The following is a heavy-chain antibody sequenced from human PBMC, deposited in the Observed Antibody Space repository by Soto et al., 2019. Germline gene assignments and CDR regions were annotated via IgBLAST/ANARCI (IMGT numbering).Heavy chain of an antibody. CDR1: GDSVSGNSVT. V-gene: IGHV6-1*01. J-gene: IGHJ6*02. D-gene: IGHD6-6*01. CDR2: TYYRSKWYS. CDR3: ARAKEYTSSSGMDV. Sequence: SQTLSLTCAISGDSVSGNSVTWNWIRQSPSRGLEWLGRTYYRSKWYSDYAVSVKSRITLNPDTSKNQFSLQLNSLTPEDTAVYYCARAKEYTSSSGMDVWGQGITVTVSS.